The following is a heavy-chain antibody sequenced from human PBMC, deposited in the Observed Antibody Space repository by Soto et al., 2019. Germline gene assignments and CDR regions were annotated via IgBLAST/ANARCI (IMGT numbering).Heavy chain of an antibody. CDR2: IYYSGST. Sequence: SETLSLTCTVSGGSISSYYWSWIRQPPGKGLELIGYIYYSGSTNYNPSLKSRVTISVDTSKNQFSLKLSSVTAADTAVYYCARGVNRERFDPWGQGTLVTVSS. CDR1: GGSISSYY. D-gene: IGHD1-26*01. J-gene: IGHJ5*02. CDR3: ARGVNRERFDP. V-gene: IGHV4-59*01.